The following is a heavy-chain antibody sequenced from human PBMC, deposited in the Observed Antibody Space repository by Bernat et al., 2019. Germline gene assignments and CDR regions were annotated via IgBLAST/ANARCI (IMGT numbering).Heavy chain of an antibody. CDR1: GFTFSSYG. V-gene: IGHV3-30*18. J-gene: IGHJ6*02. D-gene: IGHD6-19*01. CDR3: AKDHIAGSGIAVAGTYGMDV. Sequence: QVQLVESGGGVVQPGRSLRLSCAASGFTFSSYGMHWVRQAPGKGLEWVAVISYDGSNKYYADSVKGRFTISRDNSKNTLYLQMNSLRAEDTAVYYCAKDHIAGSGIAVAGTYGMDVWGQGTTVTVSS. CDR2: ISYDGSNK.